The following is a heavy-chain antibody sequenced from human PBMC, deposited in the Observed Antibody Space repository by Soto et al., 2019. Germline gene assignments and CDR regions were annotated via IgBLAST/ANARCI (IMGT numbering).Heavy chain of an antibody. CDR3: AASYEGDSSGYYYGWFDP. CDR2: IIPIFGTA. CDR1: GGTFSSYA. D-gene: IGHD3-22*01. V-gene: IGHV1-69*12. Sequence: QVQLVQSGAEVKKPGSSVKVSCKASGGTFSSYAISWVRQAPGQGLEWMGGIIPIFGTANYAQKFQGRVTITADESTSTAYMELSSLRSEDTAVYYCAASYEGDSSGYYYGWFDPWGQGTLVTVSS. J-gene: IGHJ5*02.